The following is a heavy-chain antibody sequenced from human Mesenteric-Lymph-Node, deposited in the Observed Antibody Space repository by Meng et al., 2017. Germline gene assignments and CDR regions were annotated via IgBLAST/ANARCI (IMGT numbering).Heavy chain of an antibody. CDR1: GFTFSSYD. CDR3: EKGDPDH. D-gene: IGHD1-14*01. Sequence: GGSLRLSCAACGFTFSSYDMHWVRQATGKGLEWVSAIGTAGETYSPGSVNGQFTISKENAKNSLYLQMDSLRAEDTASYYCEKGDPDHWGQGTLVTVSS. J-gene: IGHJ4*02. CDR2: IGTAGET. V-gene: IGHV3-13*03.